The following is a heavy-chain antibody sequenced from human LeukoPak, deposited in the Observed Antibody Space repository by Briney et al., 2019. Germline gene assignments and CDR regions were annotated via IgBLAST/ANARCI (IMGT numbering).Heavy chain of an antibody. CDR1: GYTLTELS. V-gene: IGHV1-24*01. Sequence: GASVKVSCKVSGYTLTELSMHWVRQAPGKGLEWMGGFDPEDGETIYAQKFQGRVTMTEDTSTDTAYMELSSLRSEDTAMYYCARGNTYGDYVGPCRWFDPWGQGTLVTVSS. CDR2: FDPEDGET. D-gene: IGHD4-17*01. J-gene: IGHJ5*02. CDR3: ARGNTYGDYVGPCRWFDP.